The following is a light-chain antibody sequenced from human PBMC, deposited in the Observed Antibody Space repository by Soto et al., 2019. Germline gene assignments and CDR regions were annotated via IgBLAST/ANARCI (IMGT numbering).Light chain of an antibody. Sequence: SVFTQSPGTLTLSPGERATLSCRASQSVSSSYLAWYQQKPGQAPRLLIYGASSRATGIPDRFSGSGSGTDFTLTISRLEPEDFAVYYCQQYGSSPPWTFGQGTKVDIK. CDR2: GAS. CDR3: QQYGSSPPWT. V-gene: IGKV3-20*01. CDR1: QSVSSSY. J-gene: IGKJ1*01.